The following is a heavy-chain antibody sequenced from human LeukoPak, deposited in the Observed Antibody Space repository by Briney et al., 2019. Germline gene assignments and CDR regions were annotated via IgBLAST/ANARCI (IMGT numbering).Heavy chain of an antibody. CDR2: IYYSGST. CDR1: GGSISIYY. V-gene: IGHV4-59*01. J-gene: IGHJ5*02. Sequence: SETLSLTCTVSGGSISIYYWSWIRQPPGKGLEWIRYIYYSGSTNYNPSLKSRVTILVDTSKNQFSLKLSSVTAADTAVYYCARALNYGSGSYWYNWFDPWGQGTLVTVSS. CDR3: ARALNYGSGSYWYNWFDP. D-gene: IGHD3-10*01.